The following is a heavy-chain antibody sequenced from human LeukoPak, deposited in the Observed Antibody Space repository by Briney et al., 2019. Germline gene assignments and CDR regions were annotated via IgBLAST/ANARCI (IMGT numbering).Heavy chain of an antibody. Sequence: GASAKVSCKASGYTFTGYYMHWVRQAPGQGLEWMGWINPNSGGTNYAQKFQGRVTMTRDTSISTAYMGLSRLRSDDTAVYYCASALLLGVAFDIWGQGTMVTVSS. D-gene: IGHD3-10*01. CDR1: GYTFTGYY. J-gene: IGHJ3*02. V-gene: IGHV1-2*02. CDR3: ASALLLGVAFDI. CDR2: INPNSGGT.